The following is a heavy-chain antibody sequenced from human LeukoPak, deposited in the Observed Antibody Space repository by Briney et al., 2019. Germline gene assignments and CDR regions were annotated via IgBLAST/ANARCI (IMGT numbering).Heavy chain of an antibody. Sequence: GGSLKISCKGSGYRFTSYWIGWVRQMPGKGLEWMGIIYPGDSDTRYSPSFQGQVTISADKSISTAYLQWSSLKASDTAMYYCARFPVLRFLEWLDYWGQGTLVTVSS. CDR2: IYPGDSDT. CDR1: GYRFTSYW. D-gene: IGHD3-3*01. V-gene: IGHV5-51*01. CDR3: ARFPVLRFLEWLDY. J-gene: IGHJ4*02.